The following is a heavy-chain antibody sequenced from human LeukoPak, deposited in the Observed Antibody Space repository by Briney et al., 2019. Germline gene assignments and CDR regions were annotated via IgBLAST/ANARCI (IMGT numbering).Heavy chain of an antibody. J-gene: IGHJ4*02. V-gene: IGHV1-69*05. CDR3: ARVGIAAADRPFDY. CDR2: IIPIFGTA. CDR1: GGTFSSYA. Sequence: SVKVSCKASGGTFSSYAISWVRQAPGQGLEWMGGIIPIFGTANYAQKFQGRVTITTDESTSTVYVELSSLRSEDTAVYYCARVGIAAADRPFDYWGQGTLVTVSS. D-gene: IGHD6-13*01.